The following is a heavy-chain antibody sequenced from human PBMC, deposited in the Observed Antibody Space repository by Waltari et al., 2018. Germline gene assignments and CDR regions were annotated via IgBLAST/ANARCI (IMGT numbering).Heavy chain of an antibody. CDR1: GYTFTDYY. V-gene: IGHV1-69-2*01. D-gene: IGHD2-15*01. CDR3: ATGGGYCSGGSCYYYYMDV. CDR2: VDTEDVET. Sequence: EVQLVQSGAEVKKPGATVKISCKVSGYTFTDYYMHWVQQAPGKGLEWMGPVDTEDVETIYAEKFQGRVTITAETSKDTAYMELSSLRSEDTAVYYCATGGGYCSGGSCYYYYMDVWGKGTTVTVSS. J-gene: IGHJ6*03.